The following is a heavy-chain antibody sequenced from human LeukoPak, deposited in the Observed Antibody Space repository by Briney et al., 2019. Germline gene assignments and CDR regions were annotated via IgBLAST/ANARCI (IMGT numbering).Heavy chain of an antibody. D-gene: IGHD1-26*01. V-gene: IGHV3-74*01. J-gene: IGHJ3*02. CDR2: INSDGSST. CDR1: GFTFSSTW. Sequence: PGGSLRLSCTASGFTFSSTWMHWVRQAPGKGLVWVSRINSDGSSTIYADSVKGRFTISRDNAKNTLYLQMNSLRAEDTAVYYCAKELVGATGGAFDIWGQGTMVTVSS. CDR3: AKELVGATGGAFDI.